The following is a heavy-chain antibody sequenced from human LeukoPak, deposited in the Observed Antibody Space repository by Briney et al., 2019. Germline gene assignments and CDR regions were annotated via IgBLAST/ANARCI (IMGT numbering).Heavy chain of an antibody. D-gene: IGHD2-21*02. CDR2: IYYSGST. J-gene: IGHJ5*02. Sequence: TSETLSLTCTVSGGSISSYYWSWIRQPPGKGLEWIGYIYYSGSTNYNPSLKSRVTISVDTSKNQFSLKLSSVTAADTAVYYCARDMGYCGGDCFRNWFDHWGQGTLVTVSS. CDR1: GGSISSYY. CDR3: ARDMGYCGGDCFRNWFDH. V-gene: IGHV4-59*01.